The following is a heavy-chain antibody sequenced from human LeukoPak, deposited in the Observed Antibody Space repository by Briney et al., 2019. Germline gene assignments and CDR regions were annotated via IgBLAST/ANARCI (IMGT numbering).Heavy chain of an antibody. CDR3: ARVGDMITFGGVIVEGYFDY. J-gene: IGHJ4*02. Sequence: SQTLSLTCAISGDSVSSNSAAWNWIRQSPLRGLEWLGRTYYRSKWHNDYAISVKSRITINPDTSKNQFSLQLNSVTPEDTAVYYCARVGDMITFGGVIVEGYFDYWGQGTLVTVSS. V-gene: IGHV6-1*01. D-gene: IGHD3-16*02. CDR1: GDSVSSNSAA. CDR2: TYYRSKWHN.